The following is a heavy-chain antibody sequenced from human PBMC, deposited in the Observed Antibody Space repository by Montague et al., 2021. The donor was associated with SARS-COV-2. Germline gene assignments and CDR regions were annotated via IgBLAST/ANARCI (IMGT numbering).Heavy chain of an antibody. V-gene: IGHV4-39*01. CDR1: GASRGTKNYY. D-gene: IGHD3-16*02. Sequence: SETLSLTCTFSGASRGTKNYYWGWIRQPPGKGLEWIGSISYSATSYSNPSLKSRVTMSVDTSRNQLSLNLSSVTVADTAVYYCARLGITLGGVIVIRYYFDFWGQGTLVTVSS. J-gene: IGHJ4*02. CDR2: ISYSATS. CDR3: ARLGITLGGVIVIRYYFDF.